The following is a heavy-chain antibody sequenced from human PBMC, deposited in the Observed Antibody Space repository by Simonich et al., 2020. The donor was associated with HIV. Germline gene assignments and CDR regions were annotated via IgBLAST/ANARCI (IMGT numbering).Heavy chain of an antibody. Sequence: EVQLVQSGAEVKKPGESLKISCKGSGYSFTSYWIGWVRQMPGKGLGWMGIIYPGDSDTRYSPSFQGQVTISADKSISTAYLQWSSLKASDTAMYYCVRRLAVAGTYWYFDLWGRGTLVTVSS. CDR2: IYPGDSDT. CDR3: VRRLAVAGTYWYFDL. D-gene: IGHD6-19*01. V-gene: IGHV5-51*03. J-gene: IGHJ2*01. CDR1: GYSFTSYW.